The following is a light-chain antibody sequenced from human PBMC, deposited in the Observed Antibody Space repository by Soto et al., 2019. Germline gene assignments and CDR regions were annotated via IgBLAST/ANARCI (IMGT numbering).Light chain of an antibody. V-gene: IGKV3-20*01. CDR3: QQYGGSPPYT. CDR2: RAS. CDR1: QSVSSIY. Sequence: EIVLTQSPGTLSLSPGERATLSCRASQSVSSIYLAWYQQKPGQAPRLLTNRASSRATGIPDRSSGSGSGTAFTLTSSRLEPEDFAVYYCQQYGGSPPYTFGRGTKLEIK. J-gene: IGKJ2*01.